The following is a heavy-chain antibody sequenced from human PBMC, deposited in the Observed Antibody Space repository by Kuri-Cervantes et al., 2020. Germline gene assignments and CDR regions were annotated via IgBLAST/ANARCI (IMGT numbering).Heavy chain of an antibody. CDR1: GFTFSDYY. J-gene: IGHJ1*01. D-gene: IGHD4-17*01. V-gene: IGHV3-11*04. CDR2: ISSSGGST. CDR3: ARDVYGDYEYFQH. Sequence: GESLKISCAASGFTFSDYYMSWIRQAPGKGLEWVSYISSSGGSTYYADSVKGRFTISRDNSKNTLYLQMNSLRAEDTAVYYCARDVYGDYEYFQHWGQGTLVTVSS.